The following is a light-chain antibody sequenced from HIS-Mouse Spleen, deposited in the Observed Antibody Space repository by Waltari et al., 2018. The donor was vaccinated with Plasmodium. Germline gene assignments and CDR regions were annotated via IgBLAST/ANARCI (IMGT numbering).Light chain of an antibody. Sequence: SYELTQPPSVSVSPGQTARITCSGDALTKKYAYWYQQNSGQAPVLVIYEDSKRPSGIPERFSGSSSGTMATLTISGAQVEDEADYYCYSTDSSGNHWVFGGGTKLTVL. J-gene: IGLJ3*02. V-gene: IGLV3-10*01. CDR2: EDS. CDR1: ALTKKY. CDR3: YSTDSSGNHWV.